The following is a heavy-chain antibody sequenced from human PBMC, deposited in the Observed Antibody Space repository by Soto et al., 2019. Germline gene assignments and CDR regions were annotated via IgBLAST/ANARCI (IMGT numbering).Heavy chain of an antibody. J-gene: IGHJ4*02. CDR3: AREDSSGWYGDFDY. CDR1: GYTFTSYG. D-gene: IGHD6-19*01. Sequence: ASVKVSCKASGYTFTSYGISWVRQTPGQGLEWMGWISAYNGNTNYAQKFQGRVTITADKSTSTAYMELSSLRSEDTAVYYCAREDSSGWYGDFDYWGQGTLVTVSS. V-gene: IGHV1-18*01. CDR2: ISAYNGNT.